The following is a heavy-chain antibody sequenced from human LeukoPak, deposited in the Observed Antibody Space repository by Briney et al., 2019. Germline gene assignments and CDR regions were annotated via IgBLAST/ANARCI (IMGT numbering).Heavy chain of an antibody. CDR3: ARGRGGYVPYYYYGMDV. Sequence: SETLSLTCAVYGGSFSGYYWSWIRQPPGKGLEWIGEINHSGSTNYNPSLKSRVTISVDTSKNQFSLKLSSVTAADTAVYYCARGRGGYVPYYYYGMDVWGQGTTVTVSS. CDR1: GGSFSGYY. V-gene: IGHV4-34*01. J-gene: IGHJ6*02. D-gene: IGHD5-24*01. CDR2: INHSGST.